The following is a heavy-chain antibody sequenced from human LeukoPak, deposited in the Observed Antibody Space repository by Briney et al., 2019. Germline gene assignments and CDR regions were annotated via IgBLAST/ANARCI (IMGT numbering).Heavy chain of an antibody. J-gene: IGHJ4*02. D-gene: IGHD4-17*01. CDR2: INHSGST. V-gene: IGHV4-34*01. Sequence: SETLSLTCAVYGGSFSDYSWTWLRQPPGKGLEWIGEINHSGSTNYNPSLKSRVTISVDTSKNQLSLKLSSVTAADTAVYYCARGTVTRDLDYWGQGTLVTVSS. CDR1: GGSFSDYS. CDR3: ARGTVTRDLDY.